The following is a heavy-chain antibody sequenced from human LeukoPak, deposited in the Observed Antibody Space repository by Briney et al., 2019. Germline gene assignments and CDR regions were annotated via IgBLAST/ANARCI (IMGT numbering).Heavy chain of an antibody. CDR1: GGSFSGYY. J-gene: IGHJ5*02. CDR3: ARGPRLNSRRWFDP. CDR2: INHSGST. V-gene: IGHV4-34*01. D-gene: IGHD3-3*01. Sequence: SETLSLTCAVYGGSFSGYYWSWIRQPPGKGLEWIREINHSGSTNYNPSLKSRVTISVDTSKNQFSLKLSSVTAADTAVYYCARGPRLNSRRWFDPWGQGTLVTVSS.